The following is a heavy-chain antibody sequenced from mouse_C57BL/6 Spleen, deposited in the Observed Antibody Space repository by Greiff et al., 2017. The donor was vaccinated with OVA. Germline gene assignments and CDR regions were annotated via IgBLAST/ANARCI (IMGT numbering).Heavy chain of an antibody. D-gene: IGHD1-1*01. CDR3: TPYYGSSLFAY. Sequence: VHVKQSGAELVRPGASVKLSCTASGFNIKDDYMHWVKQRPEQGLEWIGWIDPENGDTEYASKFQGKATITADTSSNTAYLQLSSLTSEDTAVYYCTPYYGSSLFAYWGQGTLVTVSA. CDR1: GFNIKDDY. V-gene: IGHV14-4*01. J-gene: IGHJ3*01. CDR2: IDPENGDT.